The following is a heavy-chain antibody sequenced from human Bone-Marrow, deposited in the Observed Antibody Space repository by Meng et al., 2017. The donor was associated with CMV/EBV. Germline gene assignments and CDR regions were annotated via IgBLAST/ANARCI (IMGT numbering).Heavy chain of an antibody. J-gene: IGHJ6*02. D-gene: IGHD6-19*01. V-gene: IGHV4-39*07. Sequence: SETLSLTCTVSGGSISSGGYYWSWIRQHPGKGLEWIGEINHSGSTNYNPSLKSRVTISVDTSKNQFSLKLSSVTAADTAVYYCARGAVPKGMDVWGQGTTVTVSS. CDR1: GGSISSGGYY. CDR2: INHSGST. CDR3: ARGAVPKGMDV.